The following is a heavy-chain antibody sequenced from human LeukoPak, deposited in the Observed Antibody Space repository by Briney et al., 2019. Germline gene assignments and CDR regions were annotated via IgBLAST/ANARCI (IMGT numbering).Heavy chain of an antibody. CDR2: IDSDGSTT. Sequence: GGSLRLSRAASGLTFSAYCMHWVRQAPGKGLVWVSRIDSDGSTTRYADSVKGRFTISRDNAKNTLYLQMNSLRAEDTAVYYCARDPDNSGWYHWFDPWGQGTQVTVSS. D-gene: IGHD6-19*01. CDR1: GLTFSAYC. J-gene: IGHJ5*02. V-gene: IGHV3-74*01. CDR3: ARDPDNSGWYHWFDP.